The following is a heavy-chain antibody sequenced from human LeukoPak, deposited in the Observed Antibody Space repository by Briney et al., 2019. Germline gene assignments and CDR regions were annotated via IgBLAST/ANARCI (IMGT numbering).Heavy chain of an antibody. D-gene: IGHD3-22*01. CDR1: GFTFSSYA. Sequence: PGGSLRLSCAASGFTFSSYAMHWVRQAPGKGLEWVAAISYDGSNKYYADSVKGRFTISRDNSKNTLYLQMNSLRAEDTAVYYCAKGYYDYYDSSGSEPFFDYWGQGTLVTVSS. J-gene: IGHJ4*02. CDR3: AKGYYDYYDSSGSEPFFDY. V-gene: IGHV3-30*04. CDR2: ISYDGSNK.